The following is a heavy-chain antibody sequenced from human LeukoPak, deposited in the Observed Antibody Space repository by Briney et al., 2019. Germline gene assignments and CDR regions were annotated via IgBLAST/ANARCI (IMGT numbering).Heavy chain of an antibody. CDR2: TYYRSTWYN. Sequence: SQTLSLTCAISGDSVSSNSVTWNWIRQSPSRGLEWLGRTYYRSTWYNDYAVSVKSRITINPDTSKNQFSLQLNSVTPEDTAVYYCARGGGYVPFDPWGQGTLVTVSS. J-gene: IGHJ5*02. CDR3: ARGGGYVPFDP. CDR1: GDSVSSNSVT. D-gene: IGHD3-22*01. V-gene: IGHV6-1*01.